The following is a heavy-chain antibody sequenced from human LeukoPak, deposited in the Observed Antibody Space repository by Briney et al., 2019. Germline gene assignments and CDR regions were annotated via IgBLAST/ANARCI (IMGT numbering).Heavy chain of an antibody. CDR1: GFTFSNAW. J-gene: IGHJ4*02. D-gene: IGHD3-16*02. CDR3: TTSIMITFGGVIVRRLFDY. CDR2: IKSKTDGGTT. V-gene: IGHV3-15*01. Sequence: GGSLRLSCAASGFTFSNAWMSGVRQALRKGLQWGGRIKSKTDGGTTDYAASVEGRFTISRDDSKNTLYLQMNSLKTEDTAVYYCTTSIMITFGGVIVRRLFDYWGQGTLVTVSS.